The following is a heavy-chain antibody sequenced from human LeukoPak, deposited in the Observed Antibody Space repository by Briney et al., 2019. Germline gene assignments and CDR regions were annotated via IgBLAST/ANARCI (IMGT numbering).Heavy chain of an antibody. CDR3: ASLSGSYFGWYFDY. V-gene: IGHV3-30*03. Sequence: GSLRLSCAASGFTFSSYGMHWVRQAPGKGLEWVAVISYDGSNKYYADSVKGRFTISRDNSKNTLYLQMNSLRAEDTAVYYCASLSGSYFGWYFDYWGQGTLVTVSS. CDR2: ISYDGSNK. CDR1: GFTFSSYG. D-gene: IGHD1-26*01. J-gene: IGHJ4*02.